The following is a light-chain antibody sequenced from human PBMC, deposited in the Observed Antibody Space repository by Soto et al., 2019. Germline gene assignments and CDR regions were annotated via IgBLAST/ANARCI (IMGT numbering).Light chain of an antibody. CDR1: QAISRY. Sequence: QLTQSPSSLSAAIGDRVIITCRATQAISRYLAWYQQEPGAAPKLLIYGATTLQSGVPSRFSGAASGTEFTLTISSLKSDDLATYYCQQLNSYEFGQGTKVEIK. CDR2: GAT. J-gene: IGKJ1*01. V-gene: IGKV1-9*01. CDR3: QQLNSYE.